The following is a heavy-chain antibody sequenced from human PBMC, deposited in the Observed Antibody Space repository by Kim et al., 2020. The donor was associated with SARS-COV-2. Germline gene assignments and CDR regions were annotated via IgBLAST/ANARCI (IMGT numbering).Heavy chain of an antibody. CDR1: GFTFSSYG. D-gene: IGHD6-13*01. V-gene: IGHV3-33*01. CDR2: IWYDGSNK. Sequence: GGSLRLSCAASGFTFSSYGMHWVRQAPGKGLEWVAVIWYDGSNKYYADSVKGRFTISRDNSKNTLYLQMNSLRAEDTAVYYCAREGGSWYIPGWFDPWGQGTLVTVSS. CDR3: AREGGSWYIPGWFDP. J-gene: IGHJ5*02.